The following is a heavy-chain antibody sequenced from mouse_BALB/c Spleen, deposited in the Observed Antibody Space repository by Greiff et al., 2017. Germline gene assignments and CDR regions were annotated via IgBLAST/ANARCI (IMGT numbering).Heavy chain of an antibody. CDR3: ARSMITGMTAMDY. V-gene: IGHV1-7*01. CDR2: INPSTGDT. CDR1: GYTFTSYW. J-gene: IGHJ4*01. Sequence: QVQLQQSGAELAKPGASVKMSCKASGYTFTSYWMHWVKQRPGQGLEWIGYINPSTGDTEYNQKFKDKATLTVDKSSSTAYMQLSSLTSEDSSVYYGARSMITGMTAMDYWGQGTSVTVSS. D-gene: IGHD2-4*01.